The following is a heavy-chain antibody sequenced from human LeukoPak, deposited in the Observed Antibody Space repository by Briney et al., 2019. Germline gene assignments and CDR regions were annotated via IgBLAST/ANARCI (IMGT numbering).Heavy chain of an antibody. V-gene: IGHV4-38-2*01. Sequence: PSETLSLTCGVSGYSITSGYFWGWLRQPPVKGLEWIGSIYHSGTTYYNPSLKSRVTISVDTSKNQFSLKLSSVTAADTAVYYCARPPDSSDYGAAFDFWGQGTLVTVSS. J-gene: IGHJ4*02. CDR1: GYSITSGYF. CDR3: ARPPDSSDYGAAFDF. D-gene: IGHD4-17*01. CDR2: IYHSGTT.